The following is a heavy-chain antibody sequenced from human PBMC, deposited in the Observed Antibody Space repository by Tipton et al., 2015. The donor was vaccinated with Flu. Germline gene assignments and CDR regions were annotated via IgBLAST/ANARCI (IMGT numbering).Heavy chain of an antibody. CDR1: GGSISSGSYY. D-gene: IGHD3-22*01. Sequence: TLSLTCTVSGGSISSGSYYWSWIRQPAGKGLEWIGRIYTSGSTNYNPSLKSRVTISVDTSKNQFPLKLSSVTAADTAVYYCARGVKWLYWYFDLWGRGTLVTVSS. CDR2: IYTSGST. V-gene: IGHV4-61*02. CDR3: ARGVKWLYWYFDL. J-gene: IGHJ2*01.